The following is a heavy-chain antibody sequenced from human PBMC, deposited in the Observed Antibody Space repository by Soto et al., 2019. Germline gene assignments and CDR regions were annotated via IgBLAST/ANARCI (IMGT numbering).Heavy chain of an antibody. Sequence: GESLKISCAASGFTFSSYAMSWVRQAPGRGLEWVSIISAGGANTAYADSVKGRFTISRDSSKNTLYLQMNSLRAEDTALYYCAKERYCSAISCYGGFDIWGQGTVVTVSS. CDR1: GFTFSSYA. CDR2: ISAGGANT. V-gene: IGHV3-23*01. D-gene: IGHD2-2*01. J-gene: IGHJ3*02. CDR3: AKERYCSAISCYGGFDI.